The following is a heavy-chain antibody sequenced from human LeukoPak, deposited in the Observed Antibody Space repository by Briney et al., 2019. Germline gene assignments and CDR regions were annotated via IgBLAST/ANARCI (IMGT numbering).Heavy chain of an antibody. Sequence: GGSLRLSCAASGFTFSSYAMSWVRQAPGKGLEWVSAISGSGGSTYYADSVKGRFTISRDNSKNTLYLQMGSLRAEDMAEYYCARDDGGSPGGWGQGTLVTVSS. CDR2: ISGSGGST. CDR1: GFTFSSYA. V-gene: IGHV3-23*01. D-gene: IGHD1-26*01. CDR3: ARDDGGSPGG. J-gene: IGHJ4*02.